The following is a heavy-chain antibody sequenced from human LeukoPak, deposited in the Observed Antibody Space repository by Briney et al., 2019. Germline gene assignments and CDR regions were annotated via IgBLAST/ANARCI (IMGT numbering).Heavy chain of an antibody. Sequence: GGSLRLSCAASGFTFSSYWMSWVRQAPGKGLEWVANIKQDGSEKYYVDSVKGRFTISRDNAKNSLYLQMNSLRAEDSAVYYCARTSSSGTNDAFDIWGQGTMVTVSS. CDR3: ARTSSSGTNDAFDI. V-gene: IGHV3-7*03. D-gene: IGHD1-1*01. J-gene: IGHJ3*02. CDR1: GFTFSSYW. CDR2: IKQDGSEK.